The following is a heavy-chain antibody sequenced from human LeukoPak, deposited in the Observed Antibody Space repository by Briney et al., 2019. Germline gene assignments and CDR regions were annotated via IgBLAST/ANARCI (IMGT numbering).Heavy chain of an antibody. CDR3: ATELIRSGELLSGDY. Sequence: GGSLRLSCAASGFTFSSYGMHWVRQAPGKGLEWVSVILYDGSNKNYADSVKGRFTISRDNSKNTMYLQMNSLRAEDTAVYYCATELIRSGELLSGDYWGQGALVTVSS. V-gene: IGHV3-30*19. D-gene: IGHD3-10*01. J-gene: IGHJ4*02. CDR2: ILYDGSNK. CDR1: GFTFSSYG.